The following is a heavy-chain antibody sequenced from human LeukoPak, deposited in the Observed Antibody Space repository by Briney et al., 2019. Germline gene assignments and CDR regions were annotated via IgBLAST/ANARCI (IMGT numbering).Heavy chain of an antibody. V-gene: IGHV4-38-2*02. CDR1: GYSISSGYY. D-gene: IGHD3-3*01. CDR2: IYHSGST. J-gene: IGHJ3*02. CDR3: ASLYHYDFWSGYYLGALDI. Sequence: MSSETLSLTCTVSGYSISSGYYWGWIRQPPGKGLEWIGSIYHSGSTYYNPSLKSRVTISVDTSKNQFSLKLGSVTAADTAVYYCASLYHYDFWSGYYLGALDIWGQGTMVTVSS.